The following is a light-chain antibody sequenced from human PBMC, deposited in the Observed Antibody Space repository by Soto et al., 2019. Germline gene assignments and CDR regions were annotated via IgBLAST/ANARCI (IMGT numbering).Light chain of an antibody. J-gene: IGKJ5*01. CDR3: QQRSNWPPT. CDR2: DAS. V-gene: IGKV3-11*01. Sequence: IVVTQSPATLSLSPGEIATLSCRASQSVSSYLAWYQQKPGQAPRLLIYDASNRATGIPARFSGSGSGTDFTLTISSLEPEDFAVYYCQQRSNWPPTFGQGTRLEIK. CDR1: QSVSSY.